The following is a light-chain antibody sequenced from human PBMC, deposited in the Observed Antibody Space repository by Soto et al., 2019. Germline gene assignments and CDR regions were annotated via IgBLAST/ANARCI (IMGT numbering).Light chain of an antibody. CDR1: SSDVGGYNY. CDR2: DVS. J-gene: IGLJ2*01. Sequence: QSALTKPASVSGSPGQSITISCTGTSSDVGGYNYVSWYQQHPGKAPKLMIYDVSNRPSGVSNRFSGSKSGNTASLTISGLQAEDEADYYSSSYTSSSTHVVFGGGTKLTVL. CDR3: SSYTSSSTHVV. V-gene: IGLV2-14*01.